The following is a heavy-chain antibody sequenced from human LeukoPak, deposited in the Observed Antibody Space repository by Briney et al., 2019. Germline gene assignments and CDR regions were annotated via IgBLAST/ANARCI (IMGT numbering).Heavy chain of an antibody. CDR3: AKADSTSLNWFDP. Sequence: GGSLRLSCAASGFTFSSYAMAWVRQAPGKGPEWVSVINESGDTTYYAASVKGRFTISRDSSKNTLYLQLSSLRAEDTALYYCAKADSTSLNWFDPWGQGTLVTVSS. D-gene: IGHD2-21*01. J-gene: IGHJ5*02. CDR1: GFTFSSYA. CDR2: INESGDTT. V-gene: IGHV3-23*01.